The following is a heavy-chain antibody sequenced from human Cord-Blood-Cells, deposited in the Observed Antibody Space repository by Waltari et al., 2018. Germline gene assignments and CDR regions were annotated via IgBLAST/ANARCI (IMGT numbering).Heavy chain of an antibody. CDR2: IKQDGSEK. CDR3: ARDLTTGTISNYMDV. J-gene: IGHJ6*03. Sequence: EVQLVESGGGLVQPGGSLRLSCAASGFTFSSYWMSWVRRAPGKGLEGGDKIKQDGSEKYYVDSGKGRITISRDNAKNSLYLQMNSLRAEDTAVYYCARDLTTGTISNYMDVWGKGTTVTVSS. V-gene: IGHV3-7*01. CDR1: GFTFSSYW. D-gene: IGHD1-1*01.